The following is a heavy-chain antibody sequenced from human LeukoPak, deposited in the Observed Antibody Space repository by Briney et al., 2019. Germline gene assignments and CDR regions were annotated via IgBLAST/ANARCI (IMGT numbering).Heavy chain of an antibody. J-gene: IGHJ4*02. CDR1: GFTFSDYY. D-gene: IGHD6-13*01. V-gene: IGHV3-11*01. Sequence: SGGSLRLSCAASGFTFSDYYMSWIRQAPGKGLEWVSYISSSGSTIYYADSVKGRFTISRDNAKNSLYLQMNSLRAEDTAVYYCAKDSGIAAAGIHTRWGQGTLVTVSS. CDR3: AKDSGIAAAGIHTR. CDR2: ISSSGSTI.